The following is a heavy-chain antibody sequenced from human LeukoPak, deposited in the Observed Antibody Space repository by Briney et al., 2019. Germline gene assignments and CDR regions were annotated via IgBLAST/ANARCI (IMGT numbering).Heavy chain of an antibody. J-gene: IGHJ4*02. Sequence: PGGSLRLSCAASGFTVSTNYMSWVRQAPGKGREWVSVISSGGTPYYADSVKGRFTISRDSSENTLYLQMHSLRAEDTAVYYCARGGAGYAFDYWGQGTLVTVSS. V-gene: IGHV3-66*02. CDR1: GFTVSTNY. CDR3: ARGGAGYAFDY. CDR2: ISSGGTP. D-gene: IGHD5-12*01.